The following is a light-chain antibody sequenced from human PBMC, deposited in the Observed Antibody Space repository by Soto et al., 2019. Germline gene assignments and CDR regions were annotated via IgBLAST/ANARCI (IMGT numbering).Light chain of an antibody. V-gene: IGKV3-15*01. CDR1: PGVSNT. CDR3: QQYNNWTRT. Sequence: EIVMTQSPATASLSPGGRATLSCRASPGVSNTLAWYQQRPGQAPRLLSYGASIRAPGIPARFSGSGSGTEFTVTISSLKSEDFAVYYGQQYNNWTRTFCQGTKVDI. CDR2: GAS. J-gene: IGKJ1*01.